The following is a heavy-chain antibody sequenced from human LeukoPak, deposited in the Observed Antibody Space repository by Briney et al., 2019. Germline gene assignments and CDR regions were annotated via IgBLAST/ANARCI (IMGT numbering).Heavy chain of an antibody. Sequence: PSETLSLTCTVSGGSISSYYWSWIRQPAGKGLEWIGRIYTSGSTNYNPSLKSRVTMSVDTSKNQFSLKLSSVTAADTAVYYCARDLRNPQLYGSGFDPWGQGNLVTVSS. CDR2: IYTSGST. D-gene: IGHD3-10*01. J-gene: IGHJ5*02. V-gene: IGHV4-4*07. CDR3: ARDLRNPQLYGSGFDP. CDR1: GGSISSYY.